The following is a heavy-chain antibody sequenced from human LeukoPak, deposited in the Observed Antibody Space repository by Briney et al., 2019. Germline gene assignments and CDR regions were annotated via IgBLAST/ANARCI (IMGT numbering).Heavy chain of an antibody. J-gene: IGHJ4*02. CDR3: ARVEGSSSWPYFDY. V-gene: IGHV4-59*01. Sequence: SETLSLTCTVSGGSISSYYWSWIRQPPGKGLEWIGYIYYSGSTNYNPSLKSRVTISVDTSKNQFSLKLSSVTAADTAVYCCARVEGSSSWPYFDYWGQGTLVTVSS. D-gene: IGHD6-13*01. CDR1: GGSISSYY. CDR2: IYYSGST.